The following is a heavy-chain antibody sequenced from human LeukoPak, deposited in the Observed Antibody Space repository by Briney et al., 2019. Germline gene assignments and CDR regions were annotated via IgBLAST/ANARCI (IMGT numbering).Heavy chain of an antibody. D-gene: IGHD3-3*01. Sequence: GGTLTLSCAASGFTFSRYAMSWVRQAPGQGLEWVSAISGSGGSTYYADSVKGRFTIYRDNSKTTLYPQMNCLRAEDTAVYDCAKDLTVYDDFWSDRMGYWGQGTLVTVSS. CDR2: ISGSGGST. CDR3: AKDLTVYDDFWSDRMGY. V-gene: IGHV3-23*01. CDR1: GFTFSRYA. J-gene: IGHJ4*02.